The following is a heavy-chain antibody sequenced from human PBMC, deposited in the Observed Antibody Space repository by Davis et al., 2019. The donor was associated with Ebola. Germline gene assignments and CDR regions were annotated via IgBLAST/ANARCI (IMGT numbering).Heavy chain of an antibody. J-gene: IGHJ6*02. CDR1: GYTFIGYY. CDR2: INPNSGGT. CDR3: ARDWGQAGPYYYYGMDV. Sequence: ASVKVSCKASGYTFIGYYMHWVRQAPGQGLEWMGWINPNSGGTNYAQKFQGRVTMTRDTSISTAYMELSRLRSDDTAAYYCARDWGQAGPYYYYGMDVWGQGTTVTVSS. V-gene: IGHV1-2*02. D-gene: IGHD6-19*01.